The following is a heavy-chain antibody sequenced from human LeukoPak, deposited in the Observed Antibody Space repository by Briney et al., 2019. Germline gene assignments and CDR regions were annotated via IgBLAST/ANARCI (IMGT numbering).Heavy chain of an antibody. CDR3: ARERSFDWNYAYDP. D-gene: IGHD1-7*01. V-gene: IGHV1-2*02. CDR1: GYTFTGYY. CDR2: INPNSGGT. Sequence: GASVKVSCKASGYTFTGYYMHWVRQAPGQGLEWMGWINPNSGGTNYAQKFQGRVTMTRDTSISTAYMELSRLRSDDTAVYYCARERSFDWNYAYDPWGQGTLVTVSS. J-gene: IGHJ5*02.